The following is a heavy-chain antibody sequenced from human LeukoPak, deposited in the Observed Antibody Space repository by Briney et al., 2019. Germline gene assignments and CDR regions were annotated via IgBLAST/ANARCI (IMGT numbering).Heavy chain of an antibody. D-gene: IGHD2-15*01. J-gene: IGHJ4*02. CDR1: GGSISYSTYY. CDR2: VYYTGST. V-gene: IGHV4-39*02. CDR3: ARDCSGGSCFSGPFEY. Sequence: SETLSLTCTVSGGSISYSTYYWGWIRQPPGKGLEWIASVYYTGSTYYNPSLKGRVTISVDTSKNQFSLNLRSVTAADTAVYYCARDCSGGSCFSGPFEYWGQGTLVTVSS.